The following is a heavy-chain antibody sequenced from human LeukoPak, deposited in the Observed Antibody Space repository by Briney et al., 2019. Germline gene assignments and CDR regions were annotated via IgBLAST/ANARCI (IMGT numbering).Heavy chain of an antibody. CDR2: IRPHTGET. CDR3: ARDRGGKESAIFY. D-gene: IGHD2-2*01. J-gene: IGHJ4*02. CDR1: GYNFPSYG. V-gene: IGHV1-18*01. Sequence: ASVKVSCKASGYNFPSYGIIWVRQAPGQGLEWMGWIRPHTGETNSAQRFQDRVTMTTDTSTTTAYMELRSLRFDDTAVYYCARDRGGKESAIFYWGQRSLVTVSS.